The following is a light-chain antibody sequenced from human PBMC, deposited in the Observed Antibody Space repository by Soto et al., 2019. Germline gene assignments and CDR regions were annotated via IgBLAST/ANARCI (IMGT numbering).Light chain of an antibody. V-gene: IGKV3-15*01. CDR2: GAS. Sequence: EIGMLQSPTTLSVAPGDSAPLSCRASQSVGSNLAWYQQKPGQAPRLLIYGASTRVTGIPARFSGSGSGTEFTLTISSLQSEDFAVYHCQQYYNWWTFGQGTKV. J-gene: IGKJ1*01. CDR1: QSVGSN. CDR3: QQYYNWWT.